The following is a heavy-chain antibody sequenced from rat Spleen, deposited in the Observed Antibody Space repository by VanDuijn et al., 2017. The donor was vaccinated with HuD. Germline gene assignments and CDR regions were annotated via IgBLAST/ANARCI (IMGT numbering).Heavy chain of an antibody. D-gene: IGHD3-1*01. V-gene: IGHV3-3*01. CDR1: FYSITSSYK. J-gene: IGHJ2*01. Sequence: EVQLQESGPGLVKPSQSLSLTCSVTFYSITSSYKWTWIRQFPGNELEWMGYINSAGSTKYNPSLKSRFSITRDTSKNQFFLQVNSVNTEDTATYYCARATWDDFDYWGQGVMVTVSS. CDR2: INSAGST. CDR3: ARATWDDFDY.